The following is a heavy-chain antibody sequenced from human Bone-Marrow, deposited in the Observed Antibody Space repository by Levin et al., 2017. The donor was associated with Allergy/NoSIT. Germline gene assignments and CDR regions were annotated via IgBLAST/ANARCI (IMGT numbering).Heavy chain of an antibody. D-gene: IGHD6-19*01. CDR1: GFTFNLYW. Sequence: GESLKISCAASGFTFNLYWMNRIRQAPGKGLEWVANIEKDGNEKHYVDSVEGRFTISRDNAKNVLYLEMSSLRVEDTALYYCGTDVGIAVADRNYWGQGVLVTVSS. V-gene: IGHV3-7*01. CDR3: GTDVGIAVADRNY. CDR2: IEKDGNEK. J-gene: IGHJ4*02.